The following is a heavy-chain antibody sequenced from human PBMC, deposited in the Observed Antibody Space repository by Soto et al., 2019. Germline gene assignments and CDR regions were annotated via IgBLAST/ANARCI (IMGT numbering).Heavy chain of an antibody. CDR1: GGSIRSALYY. V-gene: IGHV4-39*01. Sequence: QLQLLESGPGLVKSSETLSLTCTVSGGSIRSALYYWGWIRQPPGQGLVWIGNIYYHGDTYYNPFIQSRVSISVDTSRNQISLRLSYVTAGDTAVYYCARLTLDGTRYFDYWGQGAVGTVSS. D-gene: IGHD1-1*01. CDR3: ARLTLDGTRYFDY. J-gene: IGHJ4*02. CDR2: IYYHGDT.